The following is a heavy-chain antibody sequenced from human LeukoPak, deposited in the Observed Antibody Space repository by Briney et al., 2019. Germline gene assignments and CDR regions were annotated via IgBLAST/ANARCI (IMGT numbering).Heavy chain of an antibody. D-gene: IGHD2-2*01. CDR1: GYTFTSYS. Sequence: ASVKVSCKASGYTFTSYSISWVRQAPGQRLEWMGWIHVGSGNTQYSQEFQDRVTLTRDTAASTVYMDLSRLQSEDMGVYFCARVGAQFCRGKSCYLGYWGAGTQVTVSS. V-gene: IGHV1-3*03. J-gene: IGHJ4*02. CDR2: IHVGSGNT. CDR3: ARVGAQFCRGKSCYLGY.